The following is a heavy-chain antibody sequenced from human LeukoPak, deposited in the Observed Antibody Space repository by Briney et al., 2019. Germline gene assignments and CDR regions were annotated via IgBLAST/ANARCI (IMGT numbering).Heavy chain of an antibody. J-gene: IGHJ4*02. CDR3: ARGINVGATSK. CDR2: VHYTGST. Sequence: PSETLSLTCTVSGYSISSYYWSWVRQPPGKGLEWIGYVHYTGSTKYNPSLKSRVTISLDTSKNQFSLKLTSVTAADTAVYFCARGINVGATSKWGQGTLVTVSS. V-gene: IGHV4-59*01. D-gene: IGHD1-26*01. CDR1: GYSISSYY.